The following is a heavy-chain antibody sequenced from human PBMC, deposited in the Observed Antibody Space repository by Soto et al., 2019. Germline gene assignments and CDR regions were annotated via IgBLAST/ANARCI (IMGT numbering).Heavy chain of an antibody. D-gene: IGHD2-15*01. CDR3: ASTQSHYCSGGSCYSPPHDY. J-gene: IGHJ4*02. CDR2: IWYDGSNK. CDR1: GFTFSSYG. V-gene: IGHV3-33*01. Sequence: GGSLRLSCAASGFTFSSYGMHWVRQAPGKGLEWVAIIWYDGSNKYYADSVKGRFTISRDNSKNTLYLQMNSLRAEDTAVYYCASTQSHYCSGGSCYSPPHDYWGQGTLVTVSS.